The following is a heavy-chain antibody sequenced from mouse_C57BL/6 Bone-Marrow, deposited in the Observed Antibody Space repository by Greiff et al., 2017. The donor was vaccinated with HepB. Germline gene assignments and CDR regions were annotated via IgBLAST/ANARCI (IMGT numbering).Heavy chain of an antibody. CDR2: ISDGGSYT. Sequence: DVMLVESGGGLVKPGGSLKLSCAASGFTFSSYAMSWVRQTPEKRLEWVATISDGGSYTYYPDNVKGRFTISRDNAKNNLYLQMSHLKSEDTAMYYCARHRGSIYWYFDVWGTGTTVTVSS. CDR1: GFTFSSYA. CDR3: ARHRGSIYWYFDV. V-gene: IGHV5-4*03. D-gene: IGHD2-10*02. J-gene: IGHJ1*03.